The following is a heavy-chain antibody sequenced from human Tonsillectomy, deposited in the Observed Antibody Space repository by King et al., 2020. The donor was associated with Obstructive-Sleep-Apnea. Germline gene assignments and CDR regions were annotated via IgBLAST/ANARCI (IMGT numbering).Heavy chain of an antibody. Sequence: VQLVESGGGVVQPGRSLRLSCVASGVYGMHWVRQAPGRGLEWVAVISFDGTNKYYGDSVKGRCTISRDDSKKTLYLQMNSLRSEDTAVYYCAKDFYGSGSGGMDFWGQGTTVTVSS. CDR3: AKDFYGSGSGGMDF. V-gene: IGHV3-30*18. D-gene: IGHD3-10*01. CDR2: ISFDGTNK. J-gene: IGHJ6*02. CDR1: GVYG.